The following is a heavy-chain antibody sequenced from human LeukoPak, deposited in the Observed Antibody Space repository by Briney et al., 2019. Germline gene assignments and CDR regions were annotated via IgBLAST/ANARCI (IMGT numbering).Heavy chain of an antibody. CDR2: IWYDGSNK. J-gene: IGHJ6*02. Sequence: GGSLTLSCAASGFTFSSYGMHWVRPAPGKGLEWVAVIWYDGSNKYYADSVKGRFTISRDNSKNTLYLQMNSLRAEDTAVYYCARGGNGNDYYYYGMDVGGQGTTVTVS. CDR3: ARGGNGNDYYYYGMDV. CDR1: GFTFSSYG. D-gene: IGHD1-1*01. V-gene: IGHV3-33*01.